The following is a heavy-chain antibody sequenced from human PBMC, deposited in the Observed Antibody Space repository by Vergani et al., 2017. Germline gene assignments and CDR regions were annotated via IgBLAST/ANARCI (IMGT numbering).Heavy chain of an antibody. Sequence: QVQLVESGGGVVQPGKSLRLSCAASGFSFSSYGMHWVRPAPGKGLEWVAVISYDGSNKYYADSVKGRFTISRDTSKNTLYLQMNSLRAEDTAVYYCAKDLPSGTYGGDWLAPWGQGNLVTVSS. CDR1: GFSFSSYG. D-gene: IGHD4-23*01. CDR2: ISYDGSNK. V-gene: IGHV3-30*18. CDR3: AKDLPSGTYGGDWLAP. J-gene: IGHJ5*02.